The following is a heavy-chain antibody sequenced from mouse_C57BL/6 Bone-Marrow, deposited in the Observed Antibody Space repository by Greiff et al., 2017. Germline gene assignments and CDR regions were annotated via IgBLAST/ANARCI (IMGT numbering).Heavy chain of an antibody. J-gene: IGHJ2*01. CDR3: ARFDY. CDR1: GFTFSDYG. V-gene: IGHV5-17*01. Sequence: EVKLMESGGGLVKPGGSLKLSCAASGFTFSDYGMHWVRQAPEKGLEWVAYISIGSSTIYYADTVKGQFTISRDNAKNTLFLQMTSLRSEDTAMYYCARFDYWGQGTTLTVSS. CDR2: ISIGSSTI.